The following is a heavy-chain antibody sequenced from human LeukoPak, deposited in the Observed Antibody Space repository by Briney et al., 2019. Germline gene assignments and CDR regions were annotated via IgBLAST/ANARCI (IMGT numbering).Heavy chain of an antibody. CDR3: ARYKGFWSGYHDAFDI. J-gene: IGHJ3*02. CDR2: IIPIFGTA. Sequence: GSSVKVSCKASGGTFSSYAISWVRQAPGQGLEWMGGIIPIFGTANYAQKFQGRVTITADESTSTAYMELSSLRSEDTAVYYCARYKGFWSGYHDAFDIWGQGTMVTVSS. V-gene: IGHV1-69*01. D-gene: IGHD3-3*01. CDR1: GGTFSSYA.